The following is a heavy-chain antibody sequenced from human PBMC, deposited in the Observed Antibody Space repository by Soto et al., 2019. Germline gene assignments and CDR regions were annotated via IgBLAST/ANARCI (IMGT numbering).Heavy chain of an antibody. CDR2: ISAYDGKT. J-gene: IGHJ5*02. CDR3: ARDPHEFWTSYWFDP. V-gene: IGHV1-18*01. CDR1: GYIFSANY. Sequence: ASVKVSCKASGYIFSANYIHWVRQAPGQGLELMGWISAYDGKTTYAEKFQGRVTLTTDTSTSTAYMELRSLRSDDTAIYYCARDPHEFWTSYWFDPWGQGTPVTVSS. D-gene: IGHD3-3*01.